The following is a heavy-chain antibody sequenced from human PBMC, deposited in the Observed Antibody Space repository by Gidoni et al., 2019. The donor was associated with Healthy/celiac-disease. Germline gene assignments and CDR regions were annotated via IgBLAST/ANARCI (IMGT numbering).Heavy chain of an antibody. CDR2: IYYSGST. J-gene: IGHJ4*02. V-gene: IGHV4-39*01. D-gene: IGHD1-1*01. CDR3: ARYDHVYLLDY. CDR1: VGSISSSSYY. Sequence: QLQLQESGPGLVKPSVTLSLTCTVSVGSISSSSYYWGWIRQPPGKGLEWIGSIYYSGSTYYNPSLKSRVTISVDASKNQFSLKLRSVTAADTAVYYCARYDHVYLLDYWGQGTLVTVSS.